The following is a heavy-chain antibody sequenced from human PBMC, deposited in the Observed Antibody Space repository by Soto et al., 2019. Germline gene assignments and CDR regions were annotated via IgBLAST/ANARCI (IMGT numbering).Heavy chain of an antibody. CDR1: GGSISSSSYY. J-gene: IGHJ4*02. V-gene: IGHV4-39*01. D-gene: IGHD2-2*01. CDR2: IYYRGST. Sequence: SETLSLTCIVSGGSISSSSYYWGWVRQPPGKGLEWIGNIYYRGSTYYSPSLKSRVTISVDTSKNQFSLKLSSVTAADTAVYYCARHNDLGDIVVVPAALIDYWGQGILVTVSS. CDR3: ARHNDLGDIVVVPAALIDY.